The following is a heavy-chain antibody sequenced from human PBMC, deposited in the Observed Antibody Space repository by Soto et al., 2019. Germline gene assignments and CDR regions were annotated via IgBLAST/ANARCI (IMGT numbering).Heavy chain of an antibody. J-gene: IGHJ4*02. Sequence: QVQLVQSGTEVKRPGASVKVSCRVAGYTFTGYGISWMRQAPGQGLEWMGWVSGSNGDTKYVENYQGRVTMTIDTSTSTAYMELRSLRSDDSAVYYCARDISYYHDDRGYSNFDYWGQGTLVTVSP. D-gene: IGHD3-22*01. CDR3: ARDISYYHDDRGYSNFDY. CDR1: GYTFTGYG. CDR2: VSGSNGDT. V-gene: IGHV1-18*01.